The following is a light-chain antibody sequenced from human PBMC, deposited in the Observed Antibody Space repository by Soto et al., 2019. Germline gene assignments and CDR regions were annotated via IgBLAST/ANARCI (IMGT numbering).Light chain of an antibody. V-gene: IGLV2-14*01. CDR1: SSDFGFYNY. CDR2: EVS. CDR3: SSYTTSSTPVL. J-gene: IGLJ2*01. Sequence: QSALTQPASVSGSPGQSITISCTGTSSDFGFYNYVSWYQHHPGKAPKLMIYEVSNRPSGVSYRFSGSKSGNTASLTISGRPAEDEAVYYCSSYTTSSTPVLFGGGTKVTVL.